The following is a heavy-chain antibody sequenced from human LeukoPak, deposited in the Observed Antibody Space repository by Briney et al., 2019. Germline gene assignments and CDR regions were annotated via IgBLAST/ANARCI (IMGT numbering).Heavy chain of an antibody. Sequence: SGTLSLTCAVSGYSVSSGYYWGWIRQSPGKGLEWIGSAYHNGRTYYSPSLKSRATISVDTSKNQVSLKLSSVTAADTAVYYCARAKSIITEVRGAVPGRFDFWGQGTLVTVSS. D-gene: IGHD3-10*01. J-gene: IGHJ4*02. V-gene: IGHV4-38-2*01. CDR3: ARAKSIITEVRGAVPGRFDF. CDR2: AYHNGRT. CDR1: GYSVSSGYY.